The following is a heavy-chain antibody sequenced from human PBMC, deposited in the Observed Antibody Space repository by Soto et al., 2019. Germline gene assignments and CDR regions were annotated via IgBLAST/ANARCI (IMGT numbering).Heavy chain of an antibody. CDR3: ARDFKAPNDAWAFDY. Sequence: QVQLQESGPGLVMPSVTLSLTCAVSGASISSSDWWNWVRQPPGKGLEWIGEIHHSGNIIYNPSLKSRVTISVDDSRNHVSLKMTAVTAADTAVYYCARDFKAPNDAWAFDYWGQGALVTVSS. V-gene: IGHV4-4*02. CDR2: IHHSGNI. CDR1: GASISSSDW. J-gene: IGHJ4*02. D-gene: IGHD3-16*01.